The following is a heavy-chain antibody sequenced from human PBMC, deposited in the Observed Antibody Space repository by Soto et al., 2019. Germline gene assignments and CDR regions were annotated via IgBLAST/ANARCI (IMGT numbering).Heavy chain of an antibody. Sequence: GESLKISCKASGYNFISYWIAWVRQMPGKGLEWMGIIYPGDSDTTYSPSFEGQVTFSVDKSINTAYLRWISLKASDTAIYYCARQAYYGSGTYYSDYWGQGTQVTVSS. CDR1: GYNFISYW. CDR2: IYPGDSDT. J-gene: IGHJ4*02. V-gene: IGHV5-51*01. D-gene: IGHD3-10*01. CDR3: ARQAYYGSGTYYSDY.